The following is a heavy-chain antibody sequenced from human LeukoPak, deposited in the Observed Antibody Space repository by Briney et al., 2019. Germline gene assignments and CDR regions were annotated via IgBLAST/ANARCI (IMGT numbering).Heavy chain of an antibody. D-gene: IGHD1-26*01. Sequence: GGSLRLSCAVSGFTFNNYAMIWVRQAPGKGLEWVSSITDSGVDTYYADSVKGRFSIPRDNSKNTVFLQMNSLRAEDTAVYYCAKGLRSGNYYFFDSWGQGGLVTVSS. V-gene: IGHV3-23*01. CDR3: AKGLRSGNYYFFDS. CDR1: GFTFNNYA. CDR2: ITDSGVDT. J-gene: IGHJ4*02.